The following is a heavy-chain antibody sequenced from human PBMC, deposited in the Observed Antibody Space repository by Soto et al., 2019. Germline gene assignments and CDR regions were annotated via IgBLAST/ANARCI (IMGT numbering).Heavy chain of an antibody. CDR3: ARRGYGPGFPYYYGMDV. CDR2: IYYSGST. Sequence: QVQLQESGPGLVKPSETLSLTCTVSGGSMSSYYWSWIRQPPGKGLEWIGYIYYSGSTNYNPSLKSRVTMSVDTPKNQFSRKRSSVTAADTAVYYCARRGYGPGFPYYYGMDVWGQGTTVTVSS. D-gene: IGHD3-10*01. CDR1: GGSMSSYY. V-gene: IGHV4-59*01. J-gene: IGHJ6*02.